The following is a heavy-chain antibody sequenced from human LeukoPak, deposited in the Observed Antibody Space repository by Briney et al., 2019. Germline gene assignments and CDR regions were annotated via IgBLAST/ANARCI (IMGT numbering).Heavy chain of an antibody. Sequence: PSETLSLTCTVSGGSLSSYYWSWIRQPAGKGLEWIGRIYTSGSTNYNPSLKSRVNLSVDTSKNQFSLKLNSVTAADTAVYYCARGGYYYDSSGYYTSDFWGQGTLVTVSS. D-gene: IGHD3-22*01. CDR3: ARGGYYYDSSGYYTSDF. V-gene: IGHV4-4*07. J-gene: IGHJ4*02. CDR1: GGSLSSYY. CDR2: IYTSGST.